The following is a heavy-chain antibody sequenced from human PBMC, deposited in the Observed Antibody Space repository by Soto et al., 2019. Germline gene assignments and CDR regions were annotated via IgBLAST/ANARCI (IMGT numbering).Heavy chain of an antibody. Sequence: GGSLRLSCAASGFTFSSYSMNWVRQAPGKGLEWVSYISSSSSTIYYVDSVKGRFTISRDNAKNSLYLQMNSLRAEDTAVYYCASSCSGGSCYPRGVDYYYYMDVWGKGTTVTVSS. V-gene: IGHV3-48*01. CDR2: ISSSSSTI. D-gene: IGHD2-15*01. CDR3: ASSCSGGSCYPRGVDYYYYMDV. CDR1: GFTFSSYS. J-gene: IGHJ6*03.